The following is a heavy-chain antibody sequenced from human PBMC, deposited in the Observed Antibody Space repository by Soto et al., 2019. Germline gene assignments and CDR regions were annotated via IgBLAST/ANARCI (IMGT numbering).Heavy chain of an antibody. Sequence: PGGSLRLSCAASGFTFSSYAMSWVRQAPGKGLEWVSAISGSGGSTYYADSVKGRFTISRDNSKNTLYLQMNSLRAEDTAVYYCAKDKAYCGGDCYPHHYYYGLDVWGQGTTVTVS. J-gene: IGHJ6*02. V-gene: IGHV3-23*01. D-gene: IGHD2-21*02. CDR1: GFTFSSYA. CDR2: ISGSGGST. CDR3: AKDKAYCGGDCYPHHYYYGLDV.